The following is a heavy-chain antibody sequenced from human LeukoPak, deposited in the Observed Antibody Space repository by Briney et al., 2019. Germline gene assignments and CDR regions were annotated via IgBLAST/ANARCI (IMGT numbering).Heavy chain of an antibody. CDR2: ISYDGSNK. CDR3: ATSVGYDSSGSPYFDY. J-gene: IGHJ4*02. CDR1: GFTFSSYG. Sequence: GRSLRLSCAASGFTFSSYGMHWVRQAPGKGLEWVAVISYDGSNKYYADSVKGRFAISRDNSKNTLYLQMNSLRAEDTAVYYCATSVGYDSSGSPYFDYWGQGTLVTVSS. V-gene: IGHV3-30*03. D-gene: IGHD3-22*01.